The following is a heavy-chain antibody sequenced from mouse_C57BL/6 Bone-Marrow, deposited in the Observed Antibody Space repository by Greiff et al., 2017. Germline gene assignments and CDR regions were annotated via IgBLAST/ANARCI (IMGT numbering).Heavy chain of an antibody. CDR1: GYTFTSYW. CDR2: IYPGSGST. V-gene: IGHV1-55*01. D-gene: IGHD1-1*01. Sequence: QVQLQQPGAELVKPGASVKMSCKASGYTFTSYWITWVKQRPGQGLEWIGEIYPGSGSTNYNEKFKGKATLTVDTSSSTAYMQLSSLTSEDSAVYYCAREEIWYYGSLDYWGQGTTLTVSS. CDR3: AREEIWYYGSLDY. J-gene: IGHJ2*01.